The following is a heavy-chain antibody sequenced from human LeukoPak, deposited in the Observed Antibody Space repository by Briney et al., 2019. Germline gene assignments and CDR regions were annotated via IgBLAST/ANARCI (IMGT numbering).Heavy chain of an antibody. Sequence: SETLSLTCSVSGGSISNYYWSWIRQPPGKGLEWIGYIYYSGSTNYNPSLKSRVTISVDTSKNQFSLKLSSVTAADTAVYYCARALGGSGSERYFDYWGQGTLATVSS. J-gene: IGHJ4*02. CDR1: GGSISNYY. V-gene: IGHV4-59*01. D-gene: IGHD3-10*01. CDR3: ARALGGSGSERYFDY. CDR2: IYYSGST.